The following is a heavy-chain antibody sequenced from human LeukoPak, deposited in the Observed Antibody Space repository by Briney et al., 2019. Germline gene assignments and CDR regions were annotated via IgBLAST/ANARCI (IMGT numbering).Heavy chain of an antibody. CDR1: GYGFGGPY. J-gene: IGHJ4*02. CDR3: ARGISGTTHSFDF. CDR2: INPDSRGT. Sequence: GASVKVSCKSSGYGFGGPYMHWVRQARGQGLGGMGWINPDSRGTFLAERFQGRVTMTGDTSISTAYMELSSLKSDDTAVYFCARGISGTTHSFDFWGQGTLVTVSS. D-gene: IGHD1-20*01. V-gene: IGHV1-2*02.